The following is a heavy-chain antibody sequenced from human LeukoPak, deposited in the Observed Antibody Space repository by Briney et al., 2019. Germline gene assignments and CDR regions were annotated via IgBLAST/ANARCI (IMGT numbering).Heavy chain of an antibody. CDR1: GFTVSSNY. J-gene: IGHJ4*02. CDR2: IYSGGST. D-gene: IGHD5-12*01. Sequence: PGGSLRLSCAASGFTVSSNYMSWVRQAPGKGLEWVSVIYSGGSTYYSDSVKGRFTISRDNSKNTLYLQMNSLRAEDTAVYYCARKWLRSYFDYWGQGTLVTVSS. V-gene: IGHV3-53*01. CDR3: ARKWLRSYFDY.